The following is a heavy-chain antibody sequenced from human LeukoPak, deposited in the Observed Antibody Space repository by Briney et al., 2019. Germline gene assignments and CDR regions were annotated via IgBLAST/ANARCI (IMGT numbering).Heavy chain of an antibody. D-gene: IGHD3-10*01. J-gene: IGHJ4*02. CDR2: FIAFFVMA. Sequence: SVNVSCEASVGTFSSYVISWVGQAAGPRVEWMGGFIAFFVMADYAQKFQSRVTITAEKSPRTTYMALSSLICEDTAVYYCARVLYYYGSGSYLTSPPDYWGQGTLVTVSS. V-gene: IGHV1-69*10. CDR3: ARVLYYYGSGSYLTSPPDY. CDR1: VGTFSSYV.